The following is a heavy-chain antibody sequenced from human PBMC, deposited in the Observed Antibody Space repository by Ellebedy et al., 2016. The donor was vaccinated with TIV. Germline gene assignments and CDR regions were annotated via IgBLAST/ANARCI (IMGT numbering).Heavy chain of an antibody. CDR2: IYYSGST. D-gene: IGHD1-26*01. V-gene: IGHV4-59*01. J-gene: IGHJ4*02. Sequence: MPSETLSLTCTVYGGSISSYYWSWIRQPPGKGLEWIGYIYYSGSTNYNPSLKSRVTISVDTSKNQFSLKLSSVTAADTAVYYCARDGFVGAFDYWGQGTLVTVSS. CDR1: GGSISSYY. CDR3: ARDGFVGAFDY.